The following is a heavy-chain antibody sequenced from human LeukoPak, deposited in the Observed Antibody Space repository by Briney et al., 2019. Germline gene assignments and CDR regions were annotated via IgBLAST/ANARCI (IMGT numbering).Heavy chain of an antibody. J-gene: IGHJ3*02. CDR1: GYTFTGYY. CDR2: INPSGGST. Sequence: ASVKVSCKASGYTFTGYYMHWVRQAPGQGLEWMGWINPSGGSTSYAQKFQGRVTMTRDTSTSTVYMELSSLRSEDTAVYYCARAIRISKAFDIWGQGTMVTVSS. D-gene: IGHD2-15*01. CDR3: ARAIRISKAFDI. V-gene: IGHV1-46*01.